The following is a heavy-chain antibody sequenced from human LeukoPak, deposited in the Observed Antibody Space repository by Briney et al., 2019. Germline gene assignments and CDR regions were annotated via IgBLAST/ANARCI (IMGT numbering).Heavy chain of an antibody. V-gene: IGHV1-8*01. D-gene: IGHD6-13*01. Sequence: ASVKGSCKASGDTFTSYDISWVRQATGQGLECMGWMNPNSGNTGYAQKFQGRVTMTRNTSISTAYMELSSLRSEDTAVYYCARGVRIAAAGTAPPPGYWGQGTLVTVSS. CDR3: ARGVRIAAAGTAPPPGY. CDR1: GDTFTSYD. CDR2: MNPNSGNT. J-gene: IGHJ4*02.